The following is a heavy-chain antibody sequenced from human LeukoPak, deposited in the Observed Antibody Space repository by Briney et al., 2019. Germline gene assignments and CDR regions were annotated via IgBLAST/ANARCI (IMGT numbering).Heavy chain of an antibody. CDR3: ATDLSYGSGSYYPKPRGD. V-gene: IGHV1-24*01. J-gene: IGHJ4*02. D-gene: IGHD3-10*01. CDR2: FDPEDGET. CDR1: GYTLTELS. Sequence: ASVKVSCKVSGYTLTELSMHWVRQAPGKGLEWMGGFDPEDGETIYAQKFQGRVTMTEDTSTDTAYMELSSLRSEDTAAYYCATDLSYGSGSYYPKPRGDWGQGTLVTVSS.